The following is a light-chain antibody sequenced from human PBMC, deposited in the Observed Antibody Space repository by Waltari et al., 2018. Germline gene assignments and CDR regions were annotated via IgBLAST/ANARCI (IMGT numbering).Light chain of an antibody. Sequence: QSVLTQPPSASGTPGQMVTISCSGSASNIGGNLVNWYQQLPGKAPKLLIYRSDVRPSGVPHRFAGAKTGTSAAVAIIGVPSEDEADYFCASWDDSLNGHWVFGGGTKVTVL. CDR1: ASNIGGNL. CDR3: ASWDDSLNGHWV. V-gene: IGLV1-44*01. J-gene: IGLJ3*02. CDR2: RSD.